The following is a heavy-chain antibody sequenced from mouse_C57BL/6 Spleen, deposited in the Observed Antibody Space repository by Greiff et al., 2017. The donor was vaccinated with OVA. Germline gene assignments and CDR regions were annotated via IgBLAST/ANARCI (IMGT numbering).Heavy chain of an antibody. CDR1: GYTFTSYW. V-gene: IGHV1-61*01. CDR3: ARDDYDGWYFDY. Sequence: VQLQQSGAELVRPGSSVKLSCKASGYTFTSYWMDWVKQRPGQGLEWIGNIYPSDSETHYNQKFKDKATLTVDKSSSTAYMQLSSLTSEDSAVYYCARDDYDGWYFDYWGQGTTLTVSS. J-gene: IGHJ2*01. CDR2: IYPSDSET. D-gene: IGHD2-4*01.